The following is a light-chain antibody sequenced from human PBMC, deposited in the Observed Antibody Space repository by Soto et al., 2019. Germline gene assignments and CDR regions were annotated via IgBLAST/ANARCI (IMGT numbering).Light chain of an antibody. CDR3: SSYSTTSTLV. Sequence: QSALTQPASVSGSPGQSITISCTGTSSDVGGENYVSWYHQHPGRAPKLMIYDVSNRPSGVSNRFSGSKSGNTASLTISGLQAEDEADYYCSSYSTTSTLVFGSGTKVTVL. J-gene: IGLJ1*01. V-gene: IGLV2-14*03. CDR1: SSDVGGENY. CDR2: DVS.